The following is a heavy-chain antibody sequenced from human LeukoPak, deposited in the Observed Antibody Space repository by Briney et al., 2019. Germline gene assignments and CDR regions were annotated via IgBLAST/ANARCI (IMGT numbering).Heavy chain of an antibody. CDR3: TRDSYSGYDRSLGY. J-gene: IGHJ4*02. Sequence: ASVKVSCKASGYTFTIYYIHWVRQAPGRGREWMGIINPNGRSTSYAQKFQGRVTMTRDTSTSTVYMELSSLRSEDTAMYYCTRDSYSGYDRSLGYWGQGSLVTVSS. CDR2: INPNGRST. V-gene: IGHV1-46*03. D-gene: IGHD5-12*01. CDR1: GYTFTIYY.